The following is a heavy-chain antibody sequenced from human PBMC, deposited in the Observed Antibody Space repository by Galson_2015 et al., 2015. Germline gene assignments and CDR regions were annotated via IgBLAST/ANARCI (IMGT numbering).Heavy chain of an antibody. CDR3: AAHQGGKYYFDY. CDR1: GFTVSSNY. CDR2: IYSGGST. J-gene: IGHJ4*02. D-gene: IGHD3-16*01. V-gene: IGHV3-53*01. Sequence: SLRLSCAASGFTVSSNYMSWVRQAPGKGLEWVSTIYSGGSTFYADSMKGRFTISRDNSKNTLYLQMNSLRVEDTAVYYCAAHQGGKYYFDYWGQGTLVTVSS.